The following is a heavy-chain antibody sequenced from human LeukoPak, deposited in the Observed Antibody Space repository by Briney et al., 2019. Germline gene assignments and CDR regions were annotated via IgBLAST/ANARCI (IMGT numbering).Heavy chain of an antibody. J-gene: IGHJ3*02. CDR1: GFTFSSYS. V-gene: IGHV3-21*01. CDR3: ARDPWFGELLDAFDI. Sequence: GGSLRLSCAASGFTFSSYSMNWVRQAPGKGLEWVSSISSSSYIYYADSVKGRFTISRDNAKNSLYLQMNSLRAEDTAVYYCARDPWFGELLDAFDIWAKGQWSPSLQ. CDR2: ISSSSYI. D-gene: IGHD3-10*01.